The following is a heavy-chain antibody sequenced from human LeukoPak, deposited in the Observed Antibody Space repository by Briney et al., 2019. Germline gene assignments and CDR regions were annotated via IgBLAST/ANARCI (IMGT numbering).Heavy chain of an antibody. CDR2: IYPGDSDT. J-gene: IGHJ4*02. V-gene: IGHV5-51*01. CDR3: ARHPCIVGSDY. CDR1: GYTFSSYC. Sequence: GESLKTSCKGSGYTFSSYCIGWVRQIPGKGLEWLGIIYPGDSDTRYSPSLQGQVTISADKSISTPYLQWSSLKASDTAMYYCARHPCIVGSDYWGQGTLVTVSS. D-gene: IGHD1-26*01.